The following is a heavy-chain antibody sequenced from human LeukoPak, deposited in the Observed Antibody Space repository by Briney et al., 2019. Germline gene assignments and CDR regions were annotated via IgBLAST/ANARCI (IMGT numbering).Heavy chain of an antibody. Sequence: GASVKVSCKASGYTFTGYYMHWVRQAPGQGLEWMGWINPNSGGTNYAQKFQGRVTMTRDTSISTAYMELSRLRSDDTAVYYCASPYYYDSSGYFWFDHWGQGTLVTVSS. J-gene: IGHJ5*02. CDR1: GYTFTGYY. V-gene: IGHV1-2*02. CDR3: ASPYYYDSSGYFWFDH. D-gene: IGHD3-22*01. CDR2: INPNSGGT.